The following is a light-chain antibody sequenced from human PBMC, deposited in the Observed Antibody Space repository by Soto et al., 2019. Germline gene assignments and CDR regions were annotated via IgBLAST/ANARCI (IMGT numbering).Light chain of an antibody. CDR1: SSDVGGYNY. Sequence: QSALTQPASVSGSPGQSITISCTGTSSDVGGYNYVSWYQQHPDKAPKLLIFDVRTRPSGVSNGFSGSKSGNTASLTISGLQAEDGADYYCSSYTSSGALVFGGGTKLTVL. J-gene: IGLJ3*02. V-gene: IGLV2-14*03. CDR3: SSYTSSGALV. CDR2: DVR.